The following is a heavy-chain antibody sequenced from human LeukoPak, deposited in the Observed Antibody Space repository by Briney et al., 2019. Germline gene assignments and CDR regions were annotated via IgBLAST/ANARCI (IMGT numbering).Heavy chain of an antibody. Sequence: PGGSLRLSCAASGFTFSSYSMNWVRQAPGKGLEWVSYISSSSGTIYYADSVKGRFTISRDNAKNSLYLQMNSLRAEDTAVYYCATVGATTGALDYWGQGTLVTVSS. CDR1: GFTFSSYS. V-gene: IGHV3-48*04. CDR3: ATVGATTGALDY. CDR2: ISSSSGTI. J-gene: IGHJ4*02. D-gene: IGHD1-26*01.